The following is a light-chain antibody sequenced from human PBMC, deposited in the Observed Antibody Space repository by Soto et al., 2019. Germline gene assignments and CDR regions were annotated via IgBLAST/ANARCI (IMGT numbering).Light chain of an antibody. CDR1: QTVGSTC. CDR3: QHFGSSAWT. V-gene: IGKV3D-20*01. J-gene: IGKJ1*01. CDR2: ETS. Sequence: EIVLTQYPATLSLSPGEGATLSCGASQTVGSTCLDWFQQKPGLAPRLLMYETSSRATGIPDRFSGSGSGTHFTLTISRREPEDFAVCYWQHFGSSAWTCGQGTKVEI.